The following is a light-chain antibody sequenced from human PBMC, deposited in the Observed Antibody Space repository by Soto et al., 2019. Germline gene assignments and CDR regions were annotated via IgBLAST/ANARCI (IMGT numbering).Light chain of an antibody. V-gene: IGKV1-12*01. CDR3: QQANSLPVT. Sequence: DIQMTQSPSSVSASVGDRVTITFLASQGISNWLAWYQQKPGKAPSLLIHAASSLQSGVPSRFSGSGYGTDFTLTISSLQPEDFATYFCQQANSLPVTFGPGTKVDI. J-gene: IGKJ3*01. CDR2: AAS. CDR1: QGISNW.